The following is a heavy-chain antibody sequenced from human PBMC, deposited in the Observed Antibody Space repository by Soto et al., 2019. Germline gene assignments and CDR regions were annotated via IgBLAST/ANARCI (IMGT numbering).Heavy chain of an antibody. CDR1: GFSLSTRDVG. Sequence: QITLKESGPTLVKPTQTLTLTCTFSGFSLSTRDVGVGWIRQPPGKALEWLALLYWDDDNLYSPSLRRRLTLTKDTSKNQVVLTMTNMDPVDTATYYCAHGSGWLFDYWGPGTLVTVSS. D-gene: IGHD6-19*01. CDR2: LYWDDDN. CDR3: AHGSGWLFDY. J-gene: IGHJ4*02. V-gene: IGHV2-5*02.